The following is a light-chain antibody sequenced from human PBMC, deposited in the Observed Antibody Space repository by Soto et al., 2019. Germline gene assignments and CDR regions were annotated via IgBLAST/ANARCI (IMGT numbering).Light chain of an antibody. CDR1: SSDVGTYNL. J-gene: IGLJ1*01. Sequence: QSVLTQPASVSGSPGQSIALSCTGTSSDVGTYNLVSWYQQHPGKAPKLLISEGGKRPSGVSDRFSGSKSGNTASLTISGLQAEDEADYYCCSFAAGNTDGFGTGTKVTVL. CDR3: CSFAAGNTDG. V-gene: IGLV2-23*01. CDR2: EGG.